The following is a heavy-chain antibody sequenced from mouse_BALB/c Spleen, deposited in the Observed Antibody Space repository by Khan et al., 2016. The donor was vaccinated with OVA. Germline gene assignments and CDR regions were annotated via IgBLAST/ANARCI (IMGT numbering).Heavy chain of an antibody. D-gene: IGHD1-1*01. CDR3: SRSATDYCAVDH. Sequence: VRLQQSGPELVQPGASVKMSCKASGYTFTDYVMHWVMQKPGQGLEWIGYIFPYNDDTESTDRFRVKATLTLDKSSTTAYMQLNSLTSADSAVYYCSRSATDYCAVDHWGQGTSVTVSS. CDR1: GYTFTDYV. J-gene: IGHJ4*01. V-gene: IGHV1S136*01. CDR2: IFPYNDDT.